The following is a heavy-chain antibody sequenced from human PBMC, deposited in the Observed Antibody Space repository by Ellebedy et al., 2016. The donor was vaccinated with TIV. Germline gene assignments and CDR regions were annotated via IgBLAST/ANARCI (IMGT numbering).Heavy chain of an antibody. Sequence: ASVKVSCKTSGYTFTTYGIDWVRQAPGQGLEWMGWISAYNGNTNYAQKLQGRVTMTTDTSTSTAYMELRSLRSDDTAVYYCARVGADSSGYPDDYWGQGTLVTVSS. J-gene: IGHJ4*02. V-gene: IGHV1-18*01. CDR1: GYTFTTYG. CDR3: ARVGADSSGYPDDY. CDR2: ISAYNGNT. D-gene: IGHD3-22*01.